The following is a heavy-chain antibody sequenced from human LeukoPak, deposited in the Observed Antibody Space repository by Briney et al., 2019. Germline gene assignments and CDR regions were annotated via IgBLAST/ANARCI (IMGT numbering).Heavy chain of an antibody. V-gene: IGHV1-2*02. CDR2: INPNSGGT. CDR3: ARDIKDGYYDFWSGYPHYMDV. J-gene: IGHJ6*03. D-gene: IGHD3-3*01. Sequence: GASVKVSCKASGYTFTGYYMHWVRQAPGQGLEWMGWINPNSGGTNYAQKFQGRVTMTRDTSISTAYMELSRLRSDDTAVYYCARDIKDGYYDFWSGYPHYMDVWDKGTTVTVSS. CDR1: GYTFTGYY.